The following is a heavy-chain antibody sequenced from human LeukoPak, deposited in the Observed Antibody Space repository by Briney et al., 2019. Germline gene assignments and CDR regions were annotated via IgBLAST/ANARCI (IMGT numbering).Heavy chain of an antibody. CDR2: TYDRSKWYI. CDR3: ARDSYYYMDA. J-gene: IGHJ6*03. CDR1: GDSVSSNSAA. Sequence: SQTLSLTCAISGDSVSSNSAAWNWIRQSPSRGLEWLGRTYDRSKWYIEYAVSVQSRMTTNPDTSTNQFSLHLHSVTPEDTAVYYCARDSYYYMDARGKGTTVTVSS. V-gene: IGHV6-1*01.